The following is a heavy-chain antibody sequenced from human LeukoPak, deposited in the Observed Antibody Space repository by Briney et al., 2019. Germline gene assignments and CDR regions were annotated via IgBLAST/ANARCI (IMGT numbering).Heavy chain of an antibody. Sequence: GGSLRLSCAASGFTFSSYSMNWVRQGPGKGLEWVSSISSSSSYIYYADSVKGRFTISRDNAKNSLYLQMNSLRAEDTAVYYCARDYESYCSSTSCFGNFDYWGQGTLVTVSS. J-gene: IGHJ4*02. CDR1: GFTFSSYS. CDR2: ISSSSSYI. D-gene: IGHD2-2*01. V-gene: IGHV3-21*01. CDR3: ARDYESYCSSTSCFGNFDY.